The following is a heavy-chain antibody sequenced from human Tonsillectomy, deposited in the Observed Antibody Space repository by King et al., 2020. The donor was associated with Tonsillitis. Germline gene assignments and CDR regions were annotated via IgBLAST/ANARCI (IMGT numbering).Heavy chain of an antibody. V-gene: IGHV3-49*03. CDR1: GFIFGDYA. CDR2: IRGKAYGETT. Sequence: VQLVESGGGLVQPGRSLRLSCTASGFIFGDYAMGWFRQAPGKGPEYVGFIRGKAYGETTEYAASVKGRFTISRDDSKIIAYLQMNSLQTEDTAVYYCTRLTAYYYDSWGQGTLVTVSS. D-gene: IGHD3-9*01. CDR3: TRLTAYYYDS. J-gene: IGHJ4*02.